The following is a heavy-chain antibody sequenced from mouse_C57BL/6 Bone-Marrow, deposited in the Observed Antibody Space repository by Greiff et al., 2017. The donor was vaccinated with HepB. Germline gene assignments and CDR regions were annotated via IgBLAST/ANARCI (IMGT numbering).Heavy chain of an antibody. CDR3: ARDVYYGSSYDAMDY. CDR1: GYTFTSYW. J-gene: IGHJ4*01. CDR2: IDPSDSYT. D-gene: IGHD1-1*01. V-gene: IGHV1-50*01. Sequence: QVQLQQPGAELVKPGASVKLSCKASGYTFTSYWMQWVKQRPGQGLEWIGEIDPSDSYTNYNQKFKGKATLTVDTSSSTAYMQLSSLTSEDSAVYYCARDVYYGSSYDAMDYWGQGTSVTVSS.